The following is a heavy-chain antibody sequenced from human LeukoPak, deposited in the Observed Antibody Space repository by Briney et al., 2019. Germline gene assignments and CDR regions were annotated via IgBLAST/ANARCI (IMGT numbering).Heavy chain of an antibody. D-gene: IGHD6-6*01. V-gene: IGHV1-69*13. J-gene: IGHJ4*02. CDR1: GGTFSSYA. CDR2: IIPIFGTA. Sequence: SVKVSCKASGGTFSSYAISWVRQAPGQGLEWMGGIIPIFGTANYAQKFQGRVTITADESTSTAYMELSSLRSEDTAVYYCAGGPIEYSSSSGDYWGQGTLVTVSS. CDR3: AGGPIEYSSSSGDY.